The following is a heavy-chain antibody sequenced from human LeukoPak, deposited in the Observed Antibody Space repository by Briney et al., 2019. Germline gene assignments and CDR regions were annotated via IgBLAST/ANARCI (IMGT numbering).Heavy chain of an antibody. CDR1: GFTFSSYA. J-gene: IGHJ4*02. CDR2: ISGSGGST. D-gene: IGHD5-24*01. Sequence: PGGSLRLSCAASGFTFSSYAMSWVRQAPGKGLEWVSVISGSGGSTYYADSVKGRFTISRDNSKNTLYLQMNSLRAEDTAVYYCAKVRDGYNYPFFDYWGQGTLVTVSS. CDR3: AKVRDGYNYPFFDY. V-gene: IGHV3-23*01.